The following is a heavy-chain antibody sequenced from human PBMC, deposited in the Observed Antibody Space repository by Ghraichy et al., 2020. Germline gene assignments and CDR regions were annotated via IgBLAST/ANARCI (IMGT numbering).Heavy chain of an antibody. CDR3: AKKYSSSSKYIDY. D-gene: IGHD6-6*01. CDR2: ISDSGADR. J-gene: IGHJ4*02. CDR1: GFTFSTYA. V-gene: IGHV3-23*01. Sequence: GGSPRLSCAASGFTFSTYAMRWVRQAAGKGLEWVSSISDSGADRFYADSVKGRFTISRDNSKNTLYLQMNSLRAEDTAVYYCAKKYSSSSKYIDYWGQGTLVTVSS.